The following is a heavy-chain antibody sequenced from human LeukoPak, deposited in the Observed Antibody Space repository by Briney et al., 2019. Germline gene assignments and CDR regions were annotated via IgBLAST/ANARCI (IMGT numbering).Heavy chain of an antibody. CDR3: AKDSGYYGGTGWFDP. J-gene: IGHJ5*02. CDR1: GFTFDDYA. CDR2: ISWNSGSI. Sequence: GGSLRLSCAASGFTFDDYAMHWVRQAPGKGLEWVSGISWNSGSIGYADSVKGRFTISRDNAKNSLCLQMNSLRAEDTALYYCAKDSGYYGGTGWFDPWGQGTLVTVSS. V-gene: IGHV3-9*01. D-gene: IGHD3-10*01.